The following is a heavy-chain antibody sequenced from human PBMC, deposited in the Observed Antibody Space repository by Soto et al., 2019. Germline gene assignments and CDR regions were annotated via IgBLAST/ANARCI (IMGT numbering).Heavy chain of an antibody. CDR2: INSDGSTT. CDR1: GFTFSSFW. CDR3: AKSPPGWGGEPLVLDY. V-gene: IGHV3-74*01. Sequence: EVQLVESGGGLVQPGGSLRLSCAASGFTFSSFWMHWVRQAPGKGLVWVSRINSDGSTTSYADSVKGRFTISRDNAKNTLYLQMNSLRAEDTAVYYCAKSPPGWGGEPLVLDYWGQGTLVTVSS. J-gene: IGHJ4*02. D-gene: IGHD6-6*01.